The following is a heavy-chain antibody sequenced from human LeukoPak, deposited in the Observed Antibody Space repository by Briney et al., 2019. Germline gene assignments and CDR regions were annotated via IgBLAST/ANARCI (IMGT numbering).Heavy chain of an antibody. CDR1: GFTFSSHY. Sequence: GSLRLSCAASGFTFSSHYIHWVRQAPGKGLVWVSRTISDGSTTTYADSVRGRFSMSRDNAKNTLYLQMNSLRVEDTAVYFCARGRTGYQYAMDVWGKGTTVTVSS. V-gene: IGHV3-74*01. J-gene: IGHJ6*03. D-gene: IGHD3-9*01. CDR3: ARGRTGYQYAMDV. CDR2: TISDGSTT.